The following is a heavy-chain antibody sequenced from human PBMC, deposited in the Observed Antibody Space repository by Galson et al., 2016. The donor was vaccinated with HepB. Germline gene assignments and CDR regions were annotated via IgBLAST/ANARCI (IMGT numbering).Heavy chain of an antibody. Sequence: TLSLTCAVYGGSFSGYYWSWIRQHPGKGLEWIGNIYYSGDTYYNPSLKSRVTISLDKSKNDFSLKLSSVTAADTAVYYCSREGDFFYMDVWGKGTPVTVS. CDR1: GGSFSGYY. CDR3: SREGDFFYMDV. V-gene: IGHV4-31*11. CDR2: IYYSGDT. D-gene: IGHD1-26*01. J-gene: IGHJ6*03.